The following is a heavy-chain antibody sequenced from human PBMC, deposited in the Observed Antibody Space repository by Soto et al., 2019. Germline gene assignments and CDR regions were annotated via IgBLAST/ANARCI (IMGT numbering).Heavy chain of an antibody. CDR3: ARAGYSGYASHFDY. V-gene: IGHV3-11*06. CDR1: GFTFSDYY. Sequence: GGSLRLSCAASGFTFSDYYMSWIRQAPGKGLEWVSYISSSSSYTNYADSVKGRFTISRDNAKNSLYLQMNSLRAEDTAVYYCARAGYSGYASHFDYSGQGTLVTVSS. D-gene: IGHD5-12*01. J-gene: IGHJ4*02. CDR2: ISSSSSYT.